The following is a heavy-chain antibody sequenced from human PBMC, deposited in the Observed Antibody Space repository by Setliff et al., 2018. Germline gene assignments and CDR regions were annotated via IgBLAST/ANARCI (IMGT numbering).Heavy chain of an antibody. J-gene: IGHJ6*03. CDR1: GYTFTGYY. CDR3: VREGVDTRSSTDYRYYMDV. V-gene: IGHV1-2*02. Sequence: ASVKVSCKASGYTFTGYYMHWVRQAPGQGLEWMGWINPNSGGTNYAQKFQGRVTMTRDTSISTAYMELSRLRSEDTAVYYCVREGVDTRSSTDYRYYMDVWGKGTTVTAP. D-gene: IGHD5-18*01. CDR2: INPNSGGT.